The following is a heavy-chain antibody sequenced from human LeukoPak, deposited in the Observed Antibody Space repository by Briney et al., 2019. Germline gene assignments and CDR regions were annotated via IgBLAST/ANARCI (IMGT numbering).Heavy chain of an antibody. J-gene: IGHJ2*01. D-gene: IGHD3-10*01. CDR3: ARSYGSGSPCDL. CDR2: IYYSGSA. Sequence: PSETLSLTCNVSGGSISSYYWSWIRQPPGKGLAWIGYIYYSGSANYNPSLKSRVTISVDTSKNQFSLKPRYVTAANTAVYYCARSYGSGSPCDLWGRGTLVSVSS. CDR1: GGSISSYY. V-gene: IGHV4-59*01.